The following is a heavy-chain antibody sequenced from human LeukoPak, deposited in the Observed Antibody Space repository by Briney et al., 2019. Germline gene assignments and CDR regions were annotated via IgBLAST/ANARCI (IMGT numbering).Heavy chain of an antibody. V-gene: IGHV4-59*08. Sequence: HPSETLSLTCTVSGGSISSYYWSWIRQPPGKGLEWIGYIYFSGSTNYNPSLKSRVTISVDASKNQFSLKLSSVTAADTAVYYCARPTTLGYCSSTSCLTDLQFDPWGQGTLVTVSS. CDR3: ARPTTLGYCSSTSCLTDLQFDP. D-gene: IGHD2-2*01. J-gene: IGHJ5*02. CDR1: GGSISSYY. CDR2: IYFSGST.